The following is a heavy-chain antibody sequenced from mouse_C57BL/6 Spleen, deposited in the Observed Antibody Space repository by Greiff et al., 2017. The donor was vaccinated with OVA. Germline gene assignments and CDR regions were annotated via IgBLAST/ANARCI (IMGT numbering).Heavy chain of an antibody. CDR1: GFTFSSYA. Sequence: EVQGVESGEGLVKPGGSLKLSCAASGFTFSSYAMSWVRQTPEKRLEWVAYISSGGDYIYYADTVKGRFTISRDNARNTLYLQMSSLKSEDTAMYYCTRERGELLYWYFDVWGTGTTVTVSS. V-gene: IGHV5-9-1*02. CDR3: TRERGELLYWYFDV. CDR2: ISSGGDYI. J-gene: IGHJ1*03. D-gene: IGHD4-1*01.